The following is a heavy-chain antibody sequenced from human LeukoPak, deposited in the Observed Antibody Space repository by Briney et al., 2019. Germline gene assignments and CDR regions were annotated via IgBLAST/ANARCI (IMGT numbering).Heavy chain of an antibody. V-gene: IGHV3-53*01. D-gene: IGHD3-10*01. Sequence: PGGSLRLSCAASGFTFSSYAMNWVRRAPGKGLEWVSVIYSSGGTFYADSVRGRFTISRDNSKNTLYLQMNSLRGEDTAVYYCARSEYYFDYWGQGALVTVSS. J-gene: IGHJ4*02. CDR1: GFTFSSYA. CDR2: IYSSGGT. CDR3: ARSEYYFDY.